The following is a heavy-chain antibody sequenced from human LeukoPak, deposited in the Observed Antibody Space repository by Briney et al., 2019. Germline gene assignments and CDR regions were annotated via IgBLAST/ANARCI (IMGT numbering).Heavy chain of an antibody. CDR3: ARESLYYYYGMDV. V-gene: IGHV3-30-3*01. CDR2: ISYDGSNK. J-gene: IGHJ6*02. Sequence: GGSLRLSCAASGFTFSSYAMHWVRQAPGKGLEWVAVISYDGSNKYYADSVKGRFTISRDNSKNTLYLQMNSLRAEDTAVYYCARESLYYYYGMDVWGQGTTVTVSS. CDR1: GFTFSSYA.